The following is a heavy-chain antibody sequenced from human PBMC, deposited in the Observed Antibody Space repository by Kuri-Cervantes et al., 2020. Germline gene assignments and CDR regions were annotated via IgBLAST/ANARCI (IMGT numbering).Heavy chain of an antibody. Sequence: SCAASGFTFDYYAMHLVRPAPGKGLEWVSGVHWNSDSIAYADSVKGRFNISRDNAKTALYQQMNSLRSEYTALYYGTKDFKPRSFVVVPAAGDDYWGQGTLVTVSS. CDR3: TKDFKPRSFVVVPAAGDDY. CDR2: VHWNSDSI. V-gene: IGHV3-9*01. CDR1: GFTFDYYA. J-gene: IGHJ4*01. D-gene: IGHD2-2*01.